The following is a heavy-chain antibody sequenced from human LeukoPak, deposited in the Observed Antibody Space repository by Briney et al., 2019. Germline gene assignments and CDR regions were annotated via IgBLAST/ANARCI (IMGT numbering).Heavy chain of an antibody. V-gene: IGHV1-46*01. J-gene: IGHJ4*02. D-gene: IGHD4-17*01. CDR3: ARDTTVTNLFDY. Sequence: RASVKVSCKASGYTFTGYYMHWVRQAPGQGLEWMGIINPSGGSTSYAQKFQGRVTMTRDTSTSTVYMELSSLRSEDTAVYYCARDTTVTNLFDYWGQGTLVTVSS. CDR2: INPSGGST. CDR1: GYTFTGYY.